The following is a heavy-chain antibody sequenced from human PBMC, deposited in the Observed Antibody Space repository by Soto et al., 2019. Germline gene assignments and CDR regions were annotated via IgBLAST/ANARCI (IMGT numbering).Heavy chain of an antibody. CDR3: ATAEVDY. Sequence: EVQLVESGGGLVQPGGSLGLSCAASGFNFGNNWMHWVRQAPGKGLEWVSRMNSDGRTTNYADSVKGRFTVSRDNAKNTLYLQMNSLRAEDTAVYYCATAEVDYWGPGTLVTVSS. V-gene: IGHV3-74*01. J-gene: IGHJ4*02. CDR1: GFNFGNNW. CDR2: MNSDGRTT.